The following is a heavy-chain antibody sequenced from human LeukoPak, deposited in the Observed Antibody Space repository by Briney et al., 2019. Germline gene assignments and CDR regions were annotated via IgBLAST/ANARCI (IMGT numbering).Heavy chain of an antibody. CDR2: IGGSDGST. J-gene: IGHJ6*02. Sequence: GGSLRLSCAASGFTFSSYAMSWVRQAPGKGLEWVSGIGGSDGSTYYADSVKGRFTISRDNSKNTLHLQMNSLRADDTAVYYCAKTFYSFGPGFDMDVWGQGTTVTVSS. V-gene: IGHV3-23*01. CDR3: AKTFYSFGPGFDMDV. D-gene: IGHD5-18*01. CDR1: GFTFSSYA.